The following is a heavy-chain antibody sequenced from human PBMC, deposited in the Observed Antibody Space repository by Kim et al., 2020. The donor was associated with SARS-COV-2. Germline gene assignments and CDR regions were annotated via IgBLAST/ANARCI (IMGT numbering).Heavy chain of an antibody. D-gene: IGHD6-13*01. V-gene: IGHV3-23*01. CDR1: GFTFSSYA. Sequence: GGSLRLSCAASGFTFSSYAMSWVRQAPGKGLEWVSAISGSGGSTYYADSVKGRFTISRDNSKNTLYLQMNSLRAEDTAVYYCAKDPGSSWYVSGVDYWGQGTLVTVSS. CDR2: ISGSGGST. J-gene: IGHJ4*02. CDR3: AKDPGSSWYVSGVDY.